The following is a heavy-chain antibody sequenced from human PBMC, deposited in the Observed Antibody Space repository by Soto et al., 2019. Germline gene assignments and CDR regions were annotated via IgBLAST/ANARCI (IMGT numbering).Heavy chain of an antibody. J-gene: IGHJ5*02. CDR1: GFTFSSYA. CDR3: AKGFYSSTQEMNWFDP. Sequence: GGSLRLSCAASGFTFSSYAMSWVRQAPGKGLEWVSAISGSGGSTYYADSVKGRFTISRDNSKNTLYLQMNSLRAEDTAVYYCAKGFYSSTQEMNWFDPWGQGTLVIVSS. D-gene: IGHD6-13*01. CDR2: ISGSGGST. V-gene: IGHV3-23*01.